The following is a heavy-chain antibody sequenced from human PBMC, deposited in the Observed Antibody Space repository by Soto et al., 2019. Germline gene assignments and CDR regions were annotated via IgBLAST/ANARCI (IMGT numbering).Heavy chain of an antibody. Sequence: QVQLQESGPGLVKPSETLSLSCNVSGGSISGHYWSWVRQTPGKGLEWIGYIYYSGSTNYNPSLTSRVTISVDTSKNRFSLRLTSVTAAETAVYYCARGPYYDLIWNYYYMDVWGKGTTVTVS. CDR2: IYYSGST. CDR3: ARGPYYDLIWNYYYMDV. V-gene: IGHV4-59*08. D-gene: IGHD3-16*01. CDR1: GGSISGHY. J-gene: IGHJ6*03.